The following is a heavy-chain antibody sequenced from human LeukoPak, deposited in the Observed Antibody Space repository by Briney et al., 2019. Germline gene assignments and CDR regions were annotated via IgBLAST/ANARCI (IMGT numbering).Heavy chain of an antibody. D-gene: IGHD3-22*01. V-gene: IGHV4-61*02. J-gene: IGHJ4*02. CDR3: VNYYDSSDYQQPNHFDY. CDR1: GGSISSGNYY. CDR2: IYTSGST. Sequence: SETLSLTCTVSGGSISSGNYYWSWIRQPAGKGLEWIGLIYTSGSTKYNPSLKSRVNISVDTSKNQFSLKLSSVTAADTAVYYCVNYYDSSDYQQPNHFDYWGQGTLVTVSS.